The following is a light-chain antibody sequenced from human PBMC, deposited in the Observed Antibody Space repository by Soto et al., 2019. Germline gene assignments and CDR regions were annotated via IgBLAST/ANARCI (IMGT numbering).Light chain of an antibody. V-gene: IGKV3-20*01. CDR3: QHYGSSPLIT. CDR1: QSVSSRS. J-gene: IGKJ5*01. Sequence: FLTQSPGTLSLSPGDSATLSCRASQSVSSRSLAWYQQKPGQAPRLIVYGAYRRATGIPDTFSGSGSGTDFTPTISRLEPEDFAVFDCQHYGSSPLITFGRGTRLEIK. CDR2: GAY.